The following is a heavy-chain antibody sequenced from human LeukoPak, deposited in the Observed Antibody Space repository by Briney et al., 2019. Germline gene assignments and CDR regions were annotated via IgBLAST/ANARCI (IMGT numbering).Heavy chain of an antibody. CDR1: GFTFSSYW. CDR3: ARGPEDYYGSGSYRGFDY. V-gene: IGHV3-74*01. Sequence: GGSLRPSCAASGFTFSSYWMHWVRQAPGKGLVWVSRINSDGSSTSYADSVKGRFAISRDNAKNTLYLQMNSLRAEDTAVYYCARGPEDYYGSGSYRGFDYWGQGTLVTVSS. D-gene: IGHD3-10*01. J-gene: IGHJ4*02. CDR2: INSDGSST.